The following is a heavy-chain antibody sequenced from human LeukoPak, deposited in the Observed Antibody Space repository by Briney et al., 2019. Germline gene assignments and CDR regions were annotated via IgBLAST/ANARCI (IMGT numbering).Heavy chain of an antibody. CDR2: IYSGGST. V-gene: IGHV3-53*01. D-gene: IGHD6-13*01. CDR3: ARGEGGIAATPEDY. J-gene: IGHJ4*02. Sequence: GGSLRLSCAASGFSFNNYWMTWVRQAPGKGLEWVSVIYSGGSTYYAGSVKGRFTIYRDNSKNKMYLQMNSLRAEDTAVYYCARGEGGIAATPEDYWGQGTLVTVSS. CDR1: GFSFNNYW.